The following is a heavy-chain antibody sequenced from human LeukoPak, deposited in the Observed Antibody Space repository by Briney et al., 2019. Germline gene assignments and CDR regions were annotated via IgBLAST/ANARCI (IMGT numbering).Heavy chain of an antibody. D-gene: IGHD3-9*01. CDR3: AREAGYFDWLSARDYFDY. CDR1: GFTFSSYS. J-gene: IGHJ4*02. V-gene: IGHV3-48*01. Sequence: GGSLRLSCAASGFTFSSYSMNWVRQAPGKGLEWVSHISSSSSTIYYADSVKGRFTISRDNAKNSLYLQMNSLRAEDTAVYYCAREAGYFDWLSARDYFDYWGQGTLVTVSS. CDR2: ISSSSSTI.